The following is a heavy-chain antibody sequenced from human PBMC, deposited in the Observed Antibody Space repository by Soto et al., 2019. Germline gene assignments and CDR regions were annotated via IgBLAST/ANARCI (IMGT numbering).Heavy chain of an antibody. D-gene: IGHD6-13*01. CDR1: GFTFRSFT. J-gene: IGHJ5*02. Sequence: EVQLVESGGGLVKPGGSLRLSCAASGFTFRSFTMNWVRQAPGKGLEWVSTISSNSAYIYYTDALRGRFTISSDNAKNSLLLQMNSLGAEDTAVYYCTRDASRDSSARGWFDPWGPGTLVTVSS. CDR3: TRDASRDSSARGWFDP. CDR2: ISSNSAYI. V-gene: IGHV3-21*02.